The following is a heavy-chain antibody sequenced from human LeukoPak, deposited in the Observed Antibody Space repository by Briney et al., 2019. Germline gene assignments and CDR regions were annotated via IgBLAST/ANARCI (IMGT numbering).Heavy chain of an antibody. CDR3: ARDPQGGYSGYDFDY. J-gene: IGHJ4*02. V-gene: IGHV3-21*01. Sequence: GGSLRLSCAASGFTFSSYSMNWVRQAPGKGLEWVSSISSSSSYIYYADSVKGRFTISRDNAKNSLYLQMNSPRAEDTAVYYCARDPQGGYSGYDFDYWGQGTLVAVSS. CDR2: ISSSSSYI. D-gene: IGHD5-12*01. CDR1: GFTFSSYS.